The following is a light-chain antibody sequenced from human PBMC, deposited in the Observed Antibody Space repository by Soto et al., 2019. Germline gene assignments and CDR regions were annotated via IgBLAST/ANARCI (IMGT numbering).Light chain of an antibody. CDR1: QTIYSW. J-gene: IGKJ1*01. V-gene: IGKV1-5*03. CDR3: QHYNSYSEA. CDR2: KAS. Sequence: DIHITRSPSTLSSSVLYIVTMTCRASQTIYSWLAWYQQRPGQAPKLLIYKASTLNSGVPSRFSGSGSGTEFTLTISSLQPDDFATYYCQHYNSYSEAFGQGTKVDIK.